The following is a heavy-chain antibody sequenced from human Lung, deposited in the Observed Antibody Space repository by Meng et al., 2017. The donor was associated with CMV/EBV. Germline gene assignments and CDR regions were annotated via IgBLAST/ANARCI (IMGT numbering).Heavy chain of an antibody. CDR2: IRFDGTNK. CDR3: AKRGDSSGTYAMDV. D-gene: IGHD3-22*01. Sequence: SCAASGFTFNSYAMHWVRQAPGKGLEWVANIRFDGTNKYHADSVKGRFTISRDNSKNTLYLQMNSLRAEDTAVYYCAKRGDSSGTYAMDVWGQGXTVTVSS. V-gene: IGHV3-30*02. J-gene: IGHJ6*02. CDR1: GFTFNSYA.